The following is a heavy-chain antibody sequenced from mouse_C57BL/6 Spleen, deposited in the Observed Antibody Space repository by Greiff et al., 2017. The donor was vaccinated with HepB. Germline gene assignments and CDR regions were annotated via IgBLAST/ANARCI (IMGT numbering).Heavy chain of an antibody. CDR2: SYPGDGDT. V-gene: IGHV1-82*01. J-gene: IGHJ2*01. CDR3: AVYYYCY. Sequence: VQLQQSGPELVKPGASVKISCKASGYAFSSSWMNWVKQRPGQGLEWIGRSYPGDGDTNYNGKFKGKATLTADKSSSTAYMQLSILTSEDSAVYYCAVYYYCYWGQGTTLTVSS. CDR1: GYAFSSSW.